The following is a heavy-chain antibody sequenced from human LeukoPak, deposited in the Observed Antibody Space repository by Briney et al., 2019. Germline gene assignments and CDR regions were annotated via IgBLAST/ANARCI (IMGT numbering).Heavy chain of an antibody. Sequence: SETLSLTCTVSGGSISSYYWSWIRQPPGKGLEWIGYIYYSGSTNYNPSLKSRVTISVDTSKNQFSLKLSSVTAADTAVYYCTKIPSAVPGRGFDYWGQGTLVTVS. CDR2: IYYSGST. CDR1: GGSISSYY. D-gene: IGHD6-19*01. J-gene: IGHJ4*02. V-gene: IGHV4-59*12. CDR3: TKIPSAVPGRGFDY.